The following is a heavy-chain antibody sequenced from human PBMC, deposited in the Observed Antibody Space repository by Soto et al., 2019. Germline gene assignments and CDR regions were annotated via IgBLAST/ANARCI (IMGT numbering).Heavy chain of an antibody. D-gene: IGHD6-13*01. CDR1: GFTVRSYA. CDR3: AKDARGIEDY. J-gene: IGHJ4*02. Sequence: CGSLRLSSAASGFTVRSYAMSWVRQAPGKGLEWVSAISGSGGSTYYADSVKGRFTISRDNSKNTLYLQMNSLRAEDTAVYYWAKDARGIEDYWGQGTLVTVSS. CDR2: ISGSGGST. V-gene: IGHV3-23*01.